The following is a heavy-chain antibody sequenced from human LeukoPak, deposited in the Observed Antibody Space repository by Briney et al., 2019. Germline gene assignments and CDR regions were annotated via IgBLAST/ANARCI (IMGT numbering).Heavy chain of an antibody. Sequence: GGSLRLSCAVSGFTFSDYYMNWIRQSPGKGLEWVAYISSSGNTIYYADSVKGRFTVSRDNAKNSLYLQMNSLRAEDTAVYYCARAGVPAAIFHWFDPWGQGTLVTVSS. D-gene: IGHD2-2*01. CDR3: ARAGVPAAIFHWFDP. CDR2: ISSSGNTI. J-gene: IGHJ5*02. V-gene: IGHV3-11*01. CDR1: GFTFSDYY.